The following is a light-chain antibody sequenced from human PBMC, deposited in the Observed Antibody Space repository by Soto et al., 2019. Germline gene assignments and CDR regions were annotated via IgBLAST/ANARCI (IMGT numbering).Light chain of an antibody. V-gene: IGLV2-14*01. CDR2: EVN. Sequence: QSALTQPASVSGSPGQSTTISCTGTSSDVGGYDYVSWYQLHPGKAPKLMVFEVNNRPSGVSYRFSGSKSGNTASLTISGLQAEDEADYFCSSYSISTAYLFGTGTKVTV. CDR1: SSDVGGYDY. CDR3: SSYSISTAYL. J-gene: IGLJ1*01.